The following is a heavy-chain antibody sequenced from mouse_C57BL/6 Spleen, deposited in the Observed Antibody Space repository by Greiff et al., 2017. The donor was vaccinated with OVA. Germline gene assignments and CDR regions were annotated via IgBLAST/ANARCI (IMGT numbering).Heavy chain of an antibody. Sequence: EVQLQQSGPELVKPGASVKISCKASGYSFTDYNMNWVKQSNGKSLEWLGVINPNYGTTSYNQKFKGKATLTVYQSSSTAYMQLNSLTSEDSAVYYCALYYDYDGAGFAYWGQGTLVTVSA. D-gene: IGHD2-4*01. CDR3: ALYYDYDGAGFAY. V-gene: IGHV1-39*01. CDR1: GYSFTDYN. CDR2: INPNYGTT. J-gene: IGHJ3*01.